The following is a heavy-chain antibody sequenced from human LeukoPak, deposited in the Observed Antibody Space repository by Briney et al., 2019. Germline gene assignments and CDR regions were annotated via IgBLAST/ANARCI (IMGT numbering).Heavy chain of an antibody. CDR3: ARARYFDWLLSPSWFDP. V-gene: IGHV4-30-2*01. Sequence: PSETPSLTCAVSGGSISSGGYSWSWIRQPPGKGLEWIGYIYHSGSTYYNPSLKSRVTISVDRSKNQFSLKLSSVTAADTAVYYCARARYFDWLLSPSWFDPWGQGTLVTVSS. CDR1: GGSISSGGYS. D-gene: IGHD3-9*01. J-gene: IGHJ5*02. CDR2: IYHSGST.